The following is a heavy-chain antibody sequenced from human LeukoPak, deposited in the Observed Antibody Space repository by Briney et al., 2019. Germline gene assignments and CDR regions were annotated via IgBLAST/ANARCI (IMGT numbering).Heavy chain of an antibody. CDR2: IYYSGST. Sequence: SETLTLTCTVSGGSISSSSYYWGWIRQPPGKRLEWIGSIYYSGSTYYNPSLKSRVTISVDTSKNRFSLKLSSVTAADTAVYYCARTTDYGDYGVMGYWGQGTLVTVSS. J-gene: IGHJ4*02. CDR1: GGSISSSSYY. CDR3: ARTTDYGDYGVMGY. D-gene: IGHD4-17*01. V-gene: IGHV4-39*07.